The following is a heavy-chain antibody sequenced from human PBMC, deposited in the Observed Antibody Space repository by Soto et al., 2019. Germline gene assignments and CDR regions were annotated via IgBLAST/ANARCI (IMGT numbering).Heavy chain of an antibody. J-gene: IGHJ4*02. V-gene: IGHV3-21*01. D-gene: IGHD2-15*01. Sequence: GGSLRLSCAASGFTFSSYSMNWVRQAPGKGLEWVSSISSSSSYIYYADSVKGRFTISRDNAKNSLYLQMNSLRAEDTAVYYCARGLDIVVVVAATRGSVANDYWGQGTLVTVSS. CDR1: GFTFSSYS. CDR2: ISSSSSYI. CDR3: ARGLDIVVVVAATRGSVANDY.